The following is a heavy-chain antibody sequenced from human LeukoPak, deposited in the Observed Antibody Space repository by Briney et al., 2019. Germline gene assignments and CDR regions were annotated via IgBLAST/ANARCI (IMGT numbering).Heavy chain of an antibody. CDR2: IYYSGST. J-gene: IGHJ5*02. CDR1: GGSISSYY. V-gene: IGHV4-59*01. Sequence: SETLSLTCTVSGGSISSYYWTWIRQPPGKGLEWIGHIYYSGSTNYNPSLKSRVTISVDTSKNQFSLRLSSVTAADTAVYYCARYDSSKVWFDPWGQGTLVTVSS. D-gene: IGHD3-22*01. CDR3: ARYDSSKVWFDP.